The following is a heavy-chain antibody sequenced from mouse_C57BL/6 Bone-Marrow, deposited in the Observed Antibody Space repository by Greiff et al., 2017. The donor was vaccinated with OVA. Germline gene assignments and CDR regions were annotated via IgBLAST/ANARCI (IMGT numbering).Heavy chain of an antibody. CDR1: GFTFSDYY. V-gene: IGHV5-12*01. D-gene: IGHD1-1*01. J-gene: IGHJ4*01. Sequence: EVQLVESGGGLVQPGGSLKLSCAASGFTFSDYYMYWVRQTPEKRLEWVAYISNGGGSTYYPDTVKGRFTISRDNAKNTLYLQMRRLKSEDTAMYYCARQGDYGSSYYAMDYWGQGTSVTVSS. CDR2: ISNGGGST. CDR3: ARQGDYGSSYYAMDY.